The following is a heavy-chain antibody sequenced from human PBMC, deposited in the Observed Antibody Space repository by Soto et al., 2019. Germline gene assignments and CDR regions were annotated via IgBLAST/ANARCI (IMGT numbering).Heavy chain of an antibody. Sequence: GGSLRLSCAASGFTFSIYWMHWVRQAQGKGLVWVSRINSAGSTTSYADSVKGRFTISRDNAEDTLYLQMKSLTAEDRAVYYCVRYIRWGQGTLVTVSS. V-gene: IGHV3-74*01. CDR1: GFTFSIYW. CDR3: VRYIR. CDR2: INSAGSTT. J-gene: IGHJ4*02.